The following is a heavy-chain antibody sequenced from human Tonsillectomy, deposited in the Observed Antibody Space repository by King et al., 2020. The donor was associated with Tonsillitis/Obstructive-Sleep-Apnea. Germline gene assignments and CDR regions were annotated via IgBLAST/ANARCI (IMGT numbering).Heavy chain of an antibody. CDR1: GFTFSSYA. CDR3: ARDPVVVVPAARGYFDY. CDR2: ISYDGSNK. D-gene: IGHD2-2*01. V-gene: IGHV3-30*01. J-gene: IGHJ4*02. Sequence: VQLVESGGGVVQPGRSLRLSCAASGFTFSSYAMHWVRQAPGKGLEWVAVISYDGSNKYYADSVKGRFTISRDHPKNTLYLQMNSLRAEDTAVYYCARDPVVVVPAARGYFDYWGQGTLVTVSS.